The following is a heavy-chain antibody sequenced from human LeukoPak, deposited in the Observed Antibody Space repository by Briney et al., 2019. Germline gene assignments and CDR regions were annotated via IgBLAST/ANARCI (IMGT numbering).Heavy chain of an antibody. Sequence: GGTLRLSCAASGFTFSSFSMNWVPPAPGKGEEWGSYISSSSSTIYYTDSVKGRFTISRDNAKNSLYLQMNSLRAEDTAVYYCARTARSGGSCWDYWGQGTLVTVSS. CDR3: ARTARSGGSCWDY. D-gene: IGHD2-15*01. CDR2: ISSSSSTI. V-gene: IGHV3-48*04. J-gene: IGHJ4*02. CDR1: GFTFSSFS.